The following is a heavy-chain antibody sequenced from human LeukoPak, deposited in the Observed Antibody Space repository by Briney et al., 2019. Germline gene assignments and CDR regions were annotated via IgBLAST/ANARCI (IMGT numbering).Heavy chain of an antibody. CDR3: ARAPSEIGGYYPEYFRH. D-gene: IGHD3-22*01. CDR2: IKSDGSA. V-gene: IGHV3-74*01. J-gene: IGHJ1*01. CDR1: GFTFSSYW. Sequence: GGSLRLSCAASGFTFSSYWMHWVRQAPGKGLVWVSRIKSDGSARYADSVKGRFTISRDNAKNTVSLQMNSLRAEDTGVYYCARAPSEIGGYYPEYFRHWGQGTLVTVSS.